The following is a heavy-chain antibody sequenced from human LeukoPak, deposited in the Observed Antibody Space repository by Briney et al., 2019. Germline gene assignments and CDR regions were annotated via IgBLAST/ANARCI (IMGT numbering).Heavy chain of an antibody. CDR1: GYTFTSYG. J-gene: IGHJ6*03. D-gene: IGHD6-6*01. CDR3: ARAPGQLVEGDYYYMDV. CDR2: IIPIFGTA. V-gene: IGHV1-69*05. Sequence: ASVKVSCKASGYTFTSYGISWVRQAPGQGLEWMGWIIPIFGTASYAQKFQGRVTITTDESTSTAYMELSSLRSEDTAVYYCARAPGQLVEGDYYYMDVWGKGTTVTVSS.